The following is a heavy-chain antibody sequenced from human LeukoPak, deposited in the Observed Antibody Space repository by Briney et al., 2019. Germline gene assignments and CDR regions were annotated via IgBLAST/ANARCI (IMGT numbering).Heavy chain of an antibody. CDR3: AREISSWGNLGYFDS. D-gene: IGHD3-16*01. CDR1: GGSFSGYY. V-gene: IGHV3-11*05. CDR2: ISSGSSYT. J-gene: IGHJ4*02. Sequence: LSLTCAVYGGSFSGYYWSWIRQAPGKGLEWVSYISSGSSYTNYADSVKGRFTISRDNAKNSLYLQMSSLRAEDTAVYYCAREISSWGNLGYFDSWGQGTLVTVSS.